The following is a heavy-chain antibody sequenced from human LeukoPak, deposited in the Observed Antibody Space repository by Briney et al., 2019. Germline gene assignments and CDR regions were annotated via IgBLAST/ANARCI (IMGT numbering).Heavy chain of an antibody. CDR2: IYHSGST. D-gene: IGHD3-10*01. Sequence: SETLSLTCAVSGYSISSGYYWGWIRQPPGKGLEWIGSIYHSGSTYHNPSLKTRVTISVDTSKNQFSLKLNSVTAADTAVYYCAGRSSGSGGDYWGQGTLVTVSS. J-gene: IGHJ4*02. CDR3: AGRSSGSGGDY. CDR1: GYSISSGYY. V-gene: IGHV4-38-2*01.